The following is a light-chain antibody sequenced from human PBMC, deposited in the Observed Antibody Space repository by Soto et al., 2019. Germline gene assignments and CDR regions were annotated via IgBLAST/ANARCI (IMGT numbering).Light chain of an antibody. Sequence: ESVLTQSPGTLSLSPGERATLSCRASQSVNSNYLAWYQQKPGQAPRLLIYGASNRATGIPDRFSGSGSGTDFTLTISRLEPEDFAVYYCQQYGSLGTFGQGTKVDI. J-gene: IGKJ1*01. CDR2: GAS. CDR3: QQYGSLGT. V-gene: IGKV3-20*01. CDR1: QSVNSNY.